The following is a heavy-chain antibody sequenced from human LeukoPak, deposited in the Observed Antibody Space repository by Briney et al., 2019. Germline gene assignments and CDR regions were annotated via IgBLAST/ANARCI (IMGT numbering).Heavy chain of an antibody. CDR1: RFTFRSYA. CDR2: ISGSGDHT. J-gene: IGHJ4*02. V-gene: IGHV3-23*01. CDR3: AKHGFSSGWPQVPSDH. D-gene: IGHD6-19*01. Sequence: GGSLRLSCTASRFTFRSYALSWVRQAPGKGLEWVLAISGSGDHTYYADSVKGRFTISRDNSKNTLYLQMISLRAEDTAVYYCAKHGFSSGWPQVPSDHWGQGTLVTVSS.